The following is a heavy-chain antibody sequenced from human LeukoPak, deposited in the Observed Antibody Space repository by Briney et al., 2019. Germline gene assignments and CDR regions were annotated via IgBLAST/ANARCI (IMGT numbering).Heavy chain of an antibody. V-gene: IGHV4-4*07. D-gene: IGHD6-13*01. Sequence: SETLSLTCTVSGDTISGFSWSWIRQPAGKGLEWIGRIYSSGSTNYSPPLRSRVTMPVDTKNQFSLKVNSVTAADTAVYYCARDRAGFFDDWGQGTLVTVSS. CDR1: GDTISGFS. J-gene: IGHJ4*02. CDR3: ARDRAGFFDD. CDR2: IYSSGST.